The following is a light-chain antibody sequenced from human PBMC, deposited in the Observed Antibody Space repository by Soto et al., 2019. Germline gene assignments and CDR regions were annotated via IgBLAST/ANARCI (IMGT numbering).Light chain of an antibody. Sequence: QSVLTQPPSASGTPGQRVTISCSGSGSSIGTNTVNWYRQLPGTAPKLLIHDNDQRPSGVPDRFSGSKSGTSASLAISGLQSEDEADYYCAAWDGSLNNVLFGGGTKLTVL. V-gene: IGLV1-44*01. CDR1: GSSIGTNT. J-gene: IGLJ2*01. CDR2: DND. CDR3: AAWDGSLNNVL.